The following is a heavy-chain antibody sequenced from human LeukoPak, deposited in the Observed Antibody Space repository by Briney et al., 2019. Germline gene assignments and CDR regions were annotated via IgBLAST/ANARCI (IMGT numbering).Heavy chain of an antibody. V-gene: IGHV3-21*01. CDR3: ARSPYDYVWGSYRRPGYFDL. J-gene: IGHJ2*01. CDR1: EFTLGDSG. CDR2: ISSSSSYI. Sequence: PGGSLRLSCTASEFTLGDSGVSWFRQAPGKGLEWVSSISSSSSYIYYADSVKGRFTISRDNAKNSLYLQMNSLRAEDTAVYYCARSPYDYVWGSYRRPGYFDLWGRGTLVTVSS. D-gene: IGHD3-16*02.